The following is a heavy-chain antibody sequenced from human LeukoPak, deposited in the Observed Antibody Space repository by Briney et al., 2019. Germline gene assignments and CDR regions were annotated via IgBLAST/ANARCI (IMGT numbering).Heavy chain of an antibody. CDR3: ARGLHCSSTSCYTYGY. CDR2: INPNSGGT. V-gene: IGHV1-2*02. D-gene: IGHD2-2*02. Sequence: ASVKVSCKASGGTFSSYAISWVRQAPGQGLEWMGWINPNSGGTNYAQKFQGRVAMTRDTSISTAYMELSRLRSDDTAVYYCARGLHCSSTSCYTYGYWGQGTLVTVSS. CDR1: GGTFSSYA. J-gene: IGHJ4*02.